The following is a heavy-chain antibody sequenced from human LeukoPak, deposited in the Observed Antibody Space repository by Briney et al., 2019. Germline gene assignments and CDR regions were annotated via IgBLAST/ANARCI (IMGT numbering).Heavy chain of an antibody. D-gene: IGHD3-10*01. V-gene: IGHV4-61*05. Sequence: SETLSLTCTVSGGSISSNSYYWGWIRQPPGKGLEWIGYIYYSGSTNYNPSLKSRVTISVDTSKNQFSLKLSSVTAADTAVYYCARARVTMVRGVIITPLDYWGQGTLVTVSS. J-gene: IGHJ4*02. CDR2: IYYSGST. CDR1: GGSISSNSYY. CDR3: ARARVTMVRGVIITPLDY.